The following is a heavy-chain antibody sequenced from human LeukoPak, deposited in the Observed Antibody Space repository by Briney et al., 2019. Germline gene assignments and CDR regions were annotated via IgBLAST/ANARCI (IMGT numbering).Heavy chain of an antibody. CDR3: ARGYSGYPFDY. Sequence: PSETLSLTCTVSGGSISSSSYYWGWIRQPPGKGLEWIGSIYYSGSTYYNPSLKSRVTISVDTPKNQFSLKLSSVTAADTAVYYCARGYSGYPFDYWGQGTLVTVSS. D-gene: IGHD5-12*01. J-gene: IGHJ4*02. V-gene: IGHV4-39*01. CDR2: IYYSGST. CDR1: GGSISSSSYY.